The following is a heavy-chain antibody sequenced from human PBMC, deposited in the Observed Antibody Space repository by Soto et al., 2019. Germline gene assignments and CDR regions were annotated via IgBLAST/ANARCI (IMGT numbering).Heavy chain of an antibody. Sequence: SETLSLTCTVSGGSINDFAYYWGWIRQAPGKGLEWIGTVYHNENTYYNPWVKSRITISADKAKNQFSLNLRSVTAADTAIYFCARRERYYGSPGWFDPWGQGTLVTVSS. D-gene: IGHD3-16*01. V-gene: IGHV4-39*01. CDR3: ARRERYYGSPGWFDP. CDR2: VYHNENT. J-gene: IGHJ5*02. CDR1: GGSINDFAYY.